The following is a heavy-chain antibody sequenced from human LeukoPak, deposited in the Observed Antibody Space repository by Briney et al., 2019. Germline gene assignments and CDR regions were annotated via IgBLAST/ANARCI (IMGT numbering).Heavy chain of an antibody. CDR2: IYYSGST. D-gene: IGHD3-10*01. J-gene: IGHJ5*02. Sequence: SETLSLTCTVSGGSISSSSYYWGWIRQPPGKGLEWIGSIYYSGSTYYNPSLKSRVTISVDTSKNQFSLKLSSVTAADTAVYYCARGSYYYGSGSTIKYNWFDPWGQGTLVTVSS. CDR3: ARGSYYYGSGSTIKYNWFDP. CDR1: GGSISSSSYY. V-gene: IGHV4-39*07.